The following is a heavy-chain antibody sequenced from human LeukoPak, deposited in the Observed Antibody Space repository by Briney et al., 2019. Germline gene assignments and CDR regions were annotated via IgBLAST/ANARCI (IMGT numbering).Heavy chain of an antibody. V-gene: IGHV1-69*05. D-gene: IGHD3-3*01. Sequence: SVKVSCKASGGTFGSYAISWVRQAPGQGLEWMGRIIPIFGTANYAQKFRGRVTITTDESTSTAYMELSSLRSEDTAVYYCARGSVLRFLEWLDYYYYMDVWGKGTTVTVSS. CDR1: GGTFGSYA. CDR2: IIPIFGTA. J-gene: IGHJ6*03. CDR3: ARGSVLRFLEWLDYYYYMDV.